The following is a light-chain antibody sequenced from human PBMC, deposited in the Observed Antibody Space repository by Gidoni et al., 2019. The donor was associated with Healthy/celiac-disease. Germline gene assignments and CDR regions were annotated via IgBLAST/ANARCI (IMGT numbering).Light chain of an antibody. J-gene: IGKJ5*01. CDR1: QSLLHSNGYNY. CDR3: MQALQTPIT. V-gene: IGKV2-28*01. Sequence: DIVMTQSPFSLPVTPGEPASISCRSSQSLLHSNGYNYLDWYLQKPGQSPQLLIYLGSNRASGVHDRFSGSGSGTDFTLKISRVEAEDVGVYYCMQALQTPITFGQGTRLEIK. CDR2: LGS.